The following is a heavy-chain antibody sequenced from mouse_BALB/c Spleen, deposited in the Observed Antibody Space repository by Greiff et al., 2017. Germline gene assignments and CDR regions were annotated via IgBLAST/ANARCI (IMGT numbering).Heavy chain of an antibody. D-gene: IGHD1-1*01. CDR2: IYPGGGYT. J-gene: IGHJ3*01. V-gene: IGHV1-63*02. Sequence: VHLVESGAELVRPGTSVKISCKASGYTFTNYWLGWVKQRPGHGLEWIGDIYPGGGYTNYNEKFKGKATLTADTSSSTAYMQLSSLTSEDSAVYFCARSDYYGSSYEAYWGQGTLVTVSA. CDR3: ARSDYYGSSYEAY. CDR1: GYTFTNYW.